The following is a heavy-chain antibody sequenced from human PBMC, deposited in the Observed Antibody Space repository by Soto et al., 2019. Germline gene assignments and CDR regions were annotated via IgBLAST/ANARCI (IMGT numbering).Heavy chain of an antibody. V-gene: IGHV1-3*01. J-gene: IGHJ4*02. CDR3: ARDHYYGSGSYNYFDY. D-gene: IGHD3-10*01. Sequence: ASVKVSCKASGYTFSRYAVHWVRQAPGQRLEWMGWINAGNGNTKCSQKFQGRVTITRDTSASTAYMELSSLRSEDTAVYYCARDHYYGSGSYNYFDYWGQGTQVTVSS. CDR1: GYTFSRYA. CDR2: INAGNGNT.